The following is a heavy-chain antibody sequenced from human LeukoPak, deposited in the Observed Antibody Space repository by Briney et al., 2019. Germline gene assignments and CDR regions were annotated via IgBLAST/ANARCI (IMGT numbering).Heavy chain of an antibody. Sequence: SETLSLTCAVYGGPFSGYYWSWIRQPPGKGLEWIGEINHSGSTNYNPSLKSRVTISVDTSKNQFSLKLSSVTAADTAVYYCARGLRYFDWLLYTGSWFDPWGQGTLVTVSS. D-gene: IGHD3-9*01. CDR1: GGPFSGYY. CDR3: ARGLRYFDWLLYTGSWFDP. V-gene: IGHV4-34*01. CDR2: INHSGST. J-gene: IGHJ5*02.